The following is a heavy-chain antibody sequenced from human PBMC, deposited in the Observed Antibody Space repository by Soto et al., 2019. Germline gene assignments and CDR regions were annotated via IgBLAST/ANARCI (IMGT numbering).Heavy chain of an antibody. D-gene: IGHD3-10*01. Sequence: ASVKVSCKASGYTFTSYDINWVRQATGQGLEWMGWMNPNSGNTGYAQKFQGRVTMTRNTSISTAYMELSSLRSEDTAVYYCARDQGITMVRGPRGWFDPWGQGTLVTVSS. CDR2: MNPNSGNT. CDR3: ARDQGITMVRGPRGWFDP. J-gene: IGHJ5*02. V-gene: IGHV1-8*01. CDR1: GYTFTSYD.